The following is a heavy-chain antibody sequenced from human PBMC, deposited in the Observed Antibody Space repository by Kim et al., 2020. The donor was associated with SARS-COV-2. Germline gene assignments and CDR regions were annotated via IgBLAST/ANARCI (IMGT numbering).Heavy chain of an antibody. Sequence: ASVKVSCKASGYTFTSYYMHWVRQAPGQGLEWMGIINPSGGSTSYAQKFQGRVTMTRDTSTSTVYMELSSLRSEDTAVYYCARGFTYGSSWYQKLPSVFGYWGQGTLVTVSS. CDR2: INPSGGST. V-gene: IGHV1-46*01. J-gene: IGHJ4*02. D-gene: IGHD6-13*01. CDR1: GYTFTSYY. CDR3: ARGFTYGSSWYQKLPSVFGY.